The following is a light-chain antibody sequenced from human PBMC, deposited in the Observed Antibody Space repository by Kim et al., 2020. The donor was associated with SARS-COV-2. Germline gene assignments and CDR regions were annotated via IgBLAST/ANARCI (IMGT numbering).Light chain of an antibody. CDR1: QDISNY. CDR3: QKYDSAPWA. V-gene: IGKV1-27*01. CDR2: AAS. Sequence: DIRMTQSPSSLSASEGDRVTITCRASQDISNYLAWYQQKAGKAPRLLIYAASALQPGVPSRFSGSGSGTDFTLTITSLQPEDVATYFCQKYDSAPWAFGQATKVDIK. J-gene: IGKJ1*01.